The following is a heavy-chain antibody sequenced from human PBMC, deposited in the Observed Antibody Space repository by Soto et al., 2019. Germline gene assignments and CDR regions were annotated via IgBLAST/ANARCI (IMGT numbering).Heavy chain of an antibody. D-gene: IGHD3-10*01. J-gene: IGHJ6*02. CDR3: ARAPPGPSPRWVL. V-gene: IGHV4-38-2*01. CDR2: IYHSGST. Sequence: SETLSLTCAVSGYSISSGYYWGWIRQPPGKGLEWIGSIYHSGSTYYHPSLKSRVTISVDTSRNQFSLNLTSVTAADTAVYYCARAPPGPSPRWVLWGQGTTVTVSS. CDR1: GYSISSGYY.